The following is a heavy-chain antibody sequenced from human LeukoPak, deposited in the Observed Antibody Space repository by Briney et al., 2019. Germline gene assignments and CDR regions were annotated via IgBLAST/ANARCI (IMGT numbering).Heavy chain of an antibody. CDR3: AKYGYDFWSGYPNYFDY. Sequence: RASVKVSCKASGGTFSNYAISWVRQAPGQGLEWMGGIMPIFDTADYAQKFQGRITITADESTSTVYMELSSLRSEDTAVYYCAKYGYDFWSGYPNYFDYWGQGTLVTVSS. J-gene: IGHJ4*02. D-gene: IGHD3-3*01. CDR2: IMPIFDTA. V-gene: IGHV1-69*13. CDR1: GGTFSNYA.